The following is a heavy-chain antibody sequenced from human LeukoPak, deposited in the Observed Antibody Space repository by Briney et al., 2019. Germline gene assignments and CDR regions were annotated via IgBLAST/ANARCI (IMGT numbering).Heavy chain of an antibody. CDR2: IYSGGST. V-gene: IGHV3-66*01. Sequence: GGSLRLSCAASGFTVSSNYMSWVRQAPGKGLEWVSVIYSGGSTYYADSVKGRFTISRDNSKNTLYLQMNSLRAEDTAVYYCAKGRPLGYYGSGSFDYWGQGTLVTVSS. D-gene: IGHD3-10*01. J-gene: IGHJ4*02. CDR3: AKGRPLGYYGSGSFDY. CDR1: GFTVSSNY.